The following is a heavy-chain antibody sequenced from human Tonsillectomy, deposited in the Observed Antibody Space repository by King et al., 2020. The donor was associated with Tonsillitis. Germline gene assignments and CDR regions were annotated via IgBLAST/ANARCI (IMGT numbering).Heavy chain of an antibody. D-gene: IGHD3-10*01. CDR3: ARDPLSSGSYWWYYYYYGMDV. Sequence: QLQESGPGLVKPSETLSLTCTVSGGSISSSSYYWGWIRQPPGKGLEWIGSIYYSGSTYYNPSLKSRVTISVDTSKNQFSLKLRSVTAADTSVYYCARDPLSSGSYWWYYYYYGMDVWGQGTTVTVSS. V-gene: IGHV4-39*07. J-gene: IGHJ6*02. CDR2: IYYSGST. CDR1: GGSISSSSYY.